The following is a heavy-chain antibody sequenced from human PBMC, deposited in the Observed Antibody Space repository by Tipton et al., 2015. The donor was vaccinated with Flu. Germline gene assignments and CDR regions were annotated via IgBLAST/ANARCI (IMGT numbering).Heavy chain of an antibody. CDR1: GFKFDQYD. J-gene: IGHJ6*02. Sequence: SLRLSCAASGFKFDQYDMHWVRQAPGRGLEWVSGIGWDTTTRGYADSVQGRFIISRDNHKNSVYLQMNSLRPEDTAVYYCVKETYTDNHYHYGMDVWGQGTTVTVSS. CDR3: VKETYTDNHYHYGMDV. V-gene: IGHV3-9*01. CDR2: IGWDTTTR. D-gene: IGHD3-9*01.